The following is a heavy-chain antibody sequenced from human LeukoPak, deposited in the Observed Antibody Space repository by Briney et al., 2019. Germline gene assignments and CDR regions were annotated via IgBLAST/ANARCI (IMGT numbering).Heavy chain of an antibody. CDR1: GFTFSSYA. J-gene: IGHJ3*02. V-gene: IGHV3-23*01. CDR2: ISGSGGST. D-gene: IGHD1-26*01. CDR3: AKDDWELPDAFDI. Sequence: GGSLRLSCAASGFTFSSYAMSWVRQAPGKGLEWVSAISGSGGSTYYADSVKGRFTISRDNSKNTLYLQMNSLRAEDTAAYYCAKDDWELPDAFDIWGQGTMVTVSS.